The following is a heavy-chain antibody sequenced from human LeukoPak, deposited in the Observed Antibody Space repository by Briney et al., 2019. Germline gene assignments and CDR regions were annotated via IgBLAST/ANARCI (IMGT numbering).Heavy chain of an antibody. J-gene: IGHJ3*02. CDR1: GFTFSSYA. V-gene: IGHV3-23*01. CDR2: ISGSGGST. CDR3: AKEYIAVALPSAFDI. D-gene: IGHD6-19*01. Sequence: GGSLRLSCAASGFTFSSYAKSWVRQAPGKGLEWVSAISGSGGSTYYADSVKGRFTISRDNSKSTPYLQMNSLRAEDTAVYYCAKEYIAVALPSAFDIWGQGTMVTVSS.